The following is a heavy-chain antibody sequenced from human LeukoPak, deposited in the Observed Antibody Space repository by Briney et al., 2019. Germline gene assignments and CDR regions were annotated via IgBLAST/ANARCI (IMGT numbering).Heavy chain of an antibody. CDR3: ARDRRYSYRFFDY. CDR1: GFTFSSYS. D-gene: IGHD5-18*01. Sequence: GGSLRLSCAASGFTFSSYSMNWVRQAPGKGLEWVSSISSSSSYIYYADSVKGRFTISRDNAKNSLYLQMYSLRAEDTAVYYCARDRRYSYRFFDYWDQGTLVTVSS. J-gene: IGHJ4*02. CDR2: ISSSSSYI. V-gene: IGHV3-21*01.